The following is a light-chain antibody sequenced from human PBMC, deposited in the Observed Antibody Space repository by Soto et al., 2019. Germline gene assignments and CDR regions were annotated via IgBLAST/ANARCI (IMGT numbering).Light chain of an antibody. CDR2: GNR. V-gene: IGLV1-40*01. J-gene: IGLJ2*01. CDR3: QSYDNSLTTAI. Sequence: QSVLTQPPSVSGTPGQTVSISCAGTSSNLGADYDVHWYQQLPGTAPRLLIFGNRVRHSGVPDRFSGSKSGTSASLAITGLQAEDEAIYYCQSYDNSLTTAIFGAGTKLPVL. CDR1: SSNLGADYD.